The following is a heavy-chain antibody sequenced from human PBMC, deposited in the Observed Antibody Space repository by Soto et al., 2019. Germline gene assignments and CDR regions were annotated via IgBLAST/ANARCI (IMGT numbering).Heavy chain of an antibody. Sequence: SALLSLTCAGSGGSFTRNNWWTWVRQPPGQGLEWIGEIYRTGSTNYNPSLKSRVTISLDKSENQFSLKVTSLTAADTAMYYCARLADSGGQDYWGLGTLVTFSS. V-gene: IGHV4-4*02. J-gene: IGHJ4*02. CDR2: IYRTGST. CDR1: GGSFTRNNW. CDR3: ARLADSGGQDY. D-gene: IGHD2-21*01.